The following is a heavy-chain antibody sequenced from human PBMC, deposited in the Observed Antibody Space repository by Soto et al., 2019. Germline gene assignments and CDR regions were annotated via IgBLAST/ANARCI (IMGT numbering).Heavy chain of an antibody. V-gene: IGHV3-23*01. D-gene: IGHD2-15*01. CDR2: ISGSGGST. J-gene: IGHJ4*02. CDR1: GFTFSSYA. Sequence: GGFLRLSCAASGFTFSSYAMSWVRQAPGKGLEWVSAISGSGGSTYYADSVKGRFTISRDNSKNTLYLQMNSLRAEDTAVYYCAKARSDIVVVVAATPVLWGQGTLVTVSS. CDR3: AKARSDIVVVVAATPVL.